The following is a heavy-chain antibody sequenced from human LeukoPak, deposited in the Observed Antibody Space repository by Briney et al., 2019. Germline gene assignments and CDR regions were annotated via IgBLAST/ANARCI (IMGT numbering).Heavy chain of an antibody. CDR1: GYTFTGYY. Sequence: ASVKVSCKASGYTFTGYYIHWVRQAPGQGLEWMGWINPNSGDTNYAQKFQGRVTMTRDTSITTAYMELSRLRSDDTAIYYCAKVTTLTMDYWGQGTLVTVS. D-gene: IGHD4-4*01. CDR3: AKVTTLTMDY. J-gene: IGHJ4*02. V-gene: IGHV1-2*02. CDR2: INPNSGDT.